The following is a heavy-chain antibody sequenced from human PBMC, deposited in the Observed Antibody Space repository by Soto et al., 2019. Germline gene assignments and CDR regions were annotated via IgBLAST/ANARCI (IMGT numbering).Heavy chain of an antibody. Sequence: QVQLVESGGGVVQPGRSLRLSCAPSGFIFSSYGMHWVRQAPGKGLEWVALIWYDESKKYYADSVKGRFTISRDNSKNTLFLQMNSLRAEDTARYYCGRDRGGGATDAFDIWGQGTMVTVSS. CDR2: IWYDESKK. D-gene: IGHD5-12*01. J-gene: IGHJ3*02. CDR3: GRDRGGGATDAFDI. CDR1: GFIFSSYG. V-gene: IGHV3-33*01.